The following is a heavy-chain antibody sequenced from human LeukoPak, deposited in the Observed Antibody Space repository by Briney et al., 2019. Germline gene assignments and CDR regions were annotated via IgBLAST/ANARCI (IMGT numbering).Heavy chain of an antibody. D-gene: IGHD1-14*01. Sequence: GGSLRLSCTASGLTFSTSGFNWVRQAPGKALEWVASIGPTGSDRYHADSIKGRFTISRDNANNFLYLQMKSLRAEDTAVYYCATETNGRHYDYWGQGTLLTVSS. CDR3: ATETNGRHYDY. J-gene: IGHJ4*02. CDR2: IGPTGSDR. CDR1: GLTFSTSG. V-gene: IGHV3-21*06.